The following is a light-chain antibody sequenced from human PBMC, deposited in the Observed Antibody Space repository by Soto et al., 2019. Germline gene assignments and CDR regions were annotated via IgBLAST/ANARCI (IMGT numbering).Light chain of an antibody. J-gene: IGLJ3*02. CDR2: RNN. CDR1: TSNIGSSY. V-gene: IGLV1-47*01. CDR3: AAWDDSLFWV. Sequence: QSVLTQPPSASGTPGQRVTISCSGSTSNIGSSYVYWYQHFPGTAPKLLIYRNNQRPSGVPDRFSGSKSGTSASLAISGLRYEDEAAYYCAAWDDSLFWVFGGGTQLTVL.